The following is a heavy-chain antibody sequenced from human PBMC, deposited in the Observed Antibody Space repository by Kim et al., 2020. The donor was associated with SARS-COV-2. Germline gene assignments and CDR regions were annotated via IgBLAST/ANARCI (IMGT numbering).Heavy chain of an antibody. J-gene: IGHJ6*02. CDR1: GGSISSGGYY. CDR3: ARDTTVVTLGRVYSYYGIDV. V-gene: IGHV4-31*03. CDR2: IYYSGST. D-gene: IGHD4-17*01. Sequence: SETLSLTCTVSGGSISSGGYYWSWIRQHPGKGLEWIGYIYYSGSTYYNPSLKSRVTISVDTSKNQFSLKLNSVTAADTAVYYCARDTTVVTLGRVYSYYGIDVWRQGTTVTVSS.